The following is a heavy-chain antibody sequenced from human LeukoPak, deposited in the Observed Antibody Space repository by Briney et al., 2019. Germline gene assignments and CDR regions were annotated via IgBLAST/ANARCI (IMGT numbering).Heavy chain of an antibody. CDR1: GFTFTSYA. Sequence: GGSLRLSCEASGFTFTSYAMHWVRQAPGKGLEWLSSISASGSGTFYTDSMNGRFTISRDNAKKTFFLQMKNLRPGDTALYYCAKGRDTSGRQNFDFWGQGTLVTVSS. J-gene: IGHJ4*02. CDR3: AKGRDTSGRQNFDF. D-gene: IGHD6-19*01. V-gene: IGHV3-23*01. CDR2: ISASGSGT.